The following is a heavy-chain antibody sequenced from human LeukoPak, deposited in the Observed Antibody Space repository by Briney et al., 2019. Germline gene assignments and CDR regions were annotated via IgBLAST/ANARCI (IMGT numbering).Heavy chain of an antibody. CDR1: GFTFKNYA. Sequence: SGGSLRLSCAGSGFTFKNYAMNWVRQAPGKGLEWVAVITGSGGTTYYADSVKGRFTISRDNSKNTLYLQMNSLRAEDTAVYYCAKDLAVRGVTPDAFDIWGQGTMVTVSS. J-gene: IGHJ3*02. CDR2: ITGSGGTT. V-gene: IGHV3-23*01. D-gene: IGHD3-10*01. CDR3: AKDLAVRGVTPDAFDI.